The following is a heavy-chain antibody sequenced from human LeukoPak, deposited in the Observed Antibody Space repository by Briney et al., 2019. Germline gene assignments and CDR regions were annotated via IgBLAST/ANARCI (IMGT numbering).Heavy chain of an antibody. J-gene: IGHJ4*02. CDR3: ARDYDFDDY. CDR2: INSDGRST. CDR1: GFTFSSYW. D-gene: IGHD3-3*01. Sequence: PGGSLRLSCAASGFTFSSYWMHWVRQSPGKGLVWVSHINSDGRSTSYADSVKGRFTISRDNAKNTLYLQMNSLRAEDTAVYYCARDYDFDDYWGQGTLVTVPS. V-gene: IGHV3-74*01.